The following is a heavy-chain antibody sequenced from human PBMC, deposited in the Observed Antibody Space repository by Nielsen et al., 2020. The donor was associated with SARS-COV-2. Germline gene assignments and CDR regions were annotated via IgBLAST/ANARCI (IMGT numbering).Heavy chain of an antibody. J-gene: IGHJ3*02. CDR2: MHYTGTT. CDR1: GASISSGGDY. D-gene: IGHD4-23*01. Sequence: SETLSLTCTVSGASISSGGDYWSWIRQRPGKGLEWIGYMHYTGTTHYSPPLKSRVAISVETSKNQFSLKLTSVTAADTAVYYCARGSAVITLDAFDIWGQGTMVTVSS. CDR3: ARGSAVITLDAFDI. V-gene: IGHV4-31*03.